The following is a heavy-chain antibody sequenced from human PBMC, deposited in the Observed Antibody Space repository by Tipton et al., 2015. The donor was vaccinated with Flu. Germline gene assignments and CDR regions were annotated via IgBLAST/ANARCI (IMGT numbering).Heavy chain of an antibody. CDR2: INPNSGGT. Sequence: QSGAEVKKPGASVKVSCKASGYTFTGYYMHWVRQAPGQGLEWMGRINPNSGGTNYAQKFQGRATMTRDTSISTAYMELSRLRSDDTAVYYCAKSEGSGSYYALFDYWGQGTLVTVSS. CDR3: AKSEGSGSYYALFDY. J-gene: IGHJ4*02. CDR1: GYTFTGYY. V-gene: IGHV1-2*06. D-gene: IGHD1-26*01.